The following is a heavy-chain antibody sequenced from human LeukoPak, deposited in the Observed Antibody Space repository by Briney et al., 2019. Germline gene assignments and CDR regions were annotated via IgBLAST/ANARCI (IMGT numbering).Heavy chain of an antibody. V-gene: IGHV3-9*03. Sequence: PGGSLRLSCAASGFTFDDYDMHWVRQAPGKGLEWVSSITWNSGSIDYADSVKGRFTISRDNAKNSLYLQMNSLRAEDMALYYCAKGTVSSGYYWVFEYWGQGTLVTVSS. CDR1: GFTFDDYD. J-gene: IGHJ4*02. D-gene: IGHD3-22*01. CDR3: AKGTVSSGYYWVFEY. CDR2: ITWNSGSI.